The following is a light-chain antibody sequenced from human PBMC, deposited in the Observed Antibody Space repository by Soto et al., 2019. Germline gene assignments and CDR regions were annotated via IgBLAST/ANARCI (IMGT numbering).Light chain of an antibody. CDR1: SSNIGNNY. V-gene: IGLV1-51*01. Sequence: QSVLTQPPSVSAAPGQKVTISCSGSSSNIGNNYVSWYQQLPGTAPKLLIYDNDKRPSGIPDRFSGSKSGTSATLGITGLQTGDEVDYYCGTWDGSLNTQIFGGGTKLTVL. CDR2: DND. J-gene: IGLJ2*01. CDR3: GTWDGSLNTQI.